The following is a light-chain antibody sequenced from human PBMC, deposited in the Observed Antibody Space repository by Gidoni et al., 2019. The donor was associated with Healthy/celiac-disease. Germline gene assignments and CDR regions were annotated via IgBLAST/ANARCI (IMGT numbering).Light chain of an antibody. CDR3: QAWDSSVV. CDR2: QDS. J-gene: IGLJ2*01. Sequence: SYELTQPPSVSFSPGQTASITCSGDKLGDKYACWYQQKPGQSPVLLIYQDSKRPSGIPERFSGSNSGNTANLTISGTQAMDEADYYCQAWDSSVVFGGGTKLTVL. V-gene: IGLV3-1*01. CDR1: KLGDKY.